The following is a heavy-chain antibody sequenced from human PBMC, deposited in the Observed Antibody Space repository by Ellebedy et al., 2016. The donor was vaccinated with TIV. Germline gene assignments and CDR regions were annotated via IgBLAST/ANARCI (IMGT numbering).Heavy chain of an antibody. V-gene: IGHV3-21*01. Sequence: GESLKISCEVSGFKFSGYCMNCVRQAPEKGLEWMSSISSIRDDTHYTDSVEGRFTISRDNAKNTMYLPINSLRAEDTSVYYCATGPYSYGWGYWGQGTLVTVSS. CDR2: ISSIRDDT. CDR3: ATGPYSYGWGY. J-gene: IGHJ4*02. D-gene: IGHD5-18*01. CDR1: GFKFSGYC.